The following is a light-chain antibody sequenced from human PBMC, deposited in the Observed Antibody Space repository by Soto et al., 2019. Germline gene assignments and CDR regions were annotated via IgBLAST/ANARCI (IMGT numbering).Light chain of an antibody. Sequence: QSALTQPASVSGSPGQSITISCTGTSSDVGDYNYVSWYQQHPGKAPKLMIYDVSNRPSGVSNRFSGSKSGSTASLTISGLQAEDEAYDYCSSYTSSTTRVFGTGTKLTVL. J-gene: IGLJ1*01. V-gene: IGLV2-14*01. CDR2: DVS. CDR3: SSYTSSTTRV. CDR1: SSDVGDYNY.